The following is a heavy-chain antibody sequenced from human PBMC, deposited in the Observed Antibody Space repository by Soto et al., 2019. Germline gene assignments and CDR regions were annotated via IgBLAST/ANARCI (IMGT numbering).Heavy chain of an antibody. CDR3: RIAAAGREVWFDP. Sequence: WASVKVSCKASGYTFTSYDINWVRQATGQGLEWMGWMNPNSGNTGYAQKFQGRVTMTRNTSVSTAYMELSSLRSEDTAVYYCRIAAAGREVWFDPWGQGTLVTDS. CDR1: GYTFTSYD. CDR2: MNPNSGNT. J-gene: IGHJ5*02. D-gene: IGHD6-13*01. V-gene: IGHV1-8*01.